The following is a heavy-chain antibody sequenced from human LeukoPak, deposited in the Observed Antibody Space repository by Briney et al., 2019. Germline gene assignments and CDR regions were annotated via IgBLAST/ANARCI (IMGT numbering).Heavy chain of an antibody. Sequence: SETLSLTCTVSGGSISSSSYYWGWIRQPPGKGLEWIGSIYYSGSTYYNPSLKSRVTISVDTSKNQFSLKLSSVTAADTAVYYCARGTSYGDDYYYYMDVWGKGTTVTVSS. CDR2: IYYSGST. J-gene: IGHJ6*03. V-gene: IGHV4-39*07. CDR1: GGSISSSSYY. D-gene: IGHD4-17*01. CDR3: ARGTSYGDDYYYYMDV.